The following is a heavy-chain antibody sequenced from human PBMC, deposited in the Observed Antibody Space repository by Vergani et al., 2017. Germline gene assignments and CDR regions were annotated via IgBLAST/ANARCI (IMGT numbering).Heavy chain of an antibody. CDR3: ARIHLGYSSCWYPPETDAFDI. D-gene: IGHD6-19*01. CDR2: ISSSGSTI. V-gene: IGHV3-11*01. J-gene: IGHJ3*02. CDR1: GFTFSEYY. Sequence: QVQLVESGGGLVKPGGSLRLSCAASGFTFSEYYMSWIRQAPGKGLEWVSYISSSGSTIYYADSVKGRFTISRDNAKNSLYLQMNSLRAEDTAVYYCARIHLGYSSCWYPPETDAFDIWGQGTMVTVSS.